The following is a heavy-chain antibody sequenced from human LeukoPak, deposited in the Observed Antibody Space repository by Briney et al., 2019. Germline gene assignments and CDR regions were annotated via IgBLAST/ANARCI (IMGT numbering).Heavy chain of an antibody. J-gene: IGHJ4*02. Sequence: GGSLRLSCAASGFTFSSYAMHWVRQAPGKGLEYVSTISSNGGSTYYANSVKGRFTISRDNSKNTLYLQMGSLRAEDTAVYYCARQYCSGDTCFLDYWGQGTLVTVSS. CDR1: GFTFSSYA. V-gene: IGHV3-64*01. CDR3: ARQYCSGDTCFLDY. D-gene: IGHD2-15*01. CDR2: ISSNGGST.